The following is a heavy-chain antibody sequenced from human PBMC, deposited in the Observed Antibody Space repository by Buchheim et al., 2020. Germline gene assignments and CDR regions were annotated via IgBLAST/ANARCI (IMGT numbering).Heavy chain of an antibody. V-gene: IGHV3-33*01. CDR2: IWYDGSNK. D-gene: IGHD3-10*01. CDR1: GFTFSSYG. CDR3: ARDGEVYDPMYYFDY. J-gene: IGHJ4*02. Sequence: QVQLVESGGGVVQPGRSLRLSCAASGFTFSSYGMHWVRQAPGKGLEWVAVIWYDGSNKYYADSVKGRFTISRDNSKNTLYLQMNSLRAEDTAVYYCARDGEVYDPMYYFDYWGQGTL.